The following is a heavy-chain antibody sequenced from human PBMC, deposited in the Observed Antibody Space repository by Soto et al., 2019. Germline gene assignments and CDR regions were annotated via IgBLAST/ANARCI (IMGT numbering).Heavy chain of an antibody. D-gene: IGHD3-10*01. CDR1: GFTFSSYA. Sequence: QVQLVESGGGVVQPGRSLRLSCAASGFTFSSYAMHWVRQAPGKGLEWVAVISYDGSNKYYADSVKGRFTISRDNSKNTLYLQMNSLSAEDTAVYYCARDPEGYYYGSGSYFVYWGQGTLVTVSS. J-gene: IGHJ4*02. CDR2: ISYDGSNK. V-gene: IGHV3-30-3*01. CDR3: ARDPEGYYYGSGSYFVY.